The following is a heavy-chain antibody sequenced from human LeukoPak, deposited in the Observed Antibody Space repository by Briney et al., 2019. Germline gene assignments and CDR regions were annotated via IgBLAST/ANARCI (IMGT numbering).Heavy chain of an antibody. D-gene: IGHD3-10*01. Sequence: GGSLRLSCAASGFTFSSYAMSWVRQAPGKGLEWVSAISGSGGSTYYADSVMGRFTISRDNSKKTLYLQMNSLRAEDTAVYYCARDQLGYYGMDVWGQGTTVTVSS. CDR2: ISGSGGST. J-gene: IGHJ6*02. CDR3: ARDQLGYYGMDV. V-gene: IGHV3-23*01. CDR1: GFTFSSYA.